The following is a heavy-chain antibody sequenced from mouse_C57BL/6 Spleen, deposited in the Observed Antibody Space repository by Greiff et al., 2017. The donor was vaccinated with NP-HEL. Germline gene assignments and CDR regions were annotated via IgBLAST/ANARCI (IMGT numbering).Heavy chain of an antibody. CDR2: ISYSGST. Sequence: DVKLLESGPGLVKPSQSLSLTCTVTGYSITSGYGWNWIRQFPGNKLEWMGYISYSGSTNYNPSLKSRISITRDTSKNKFFLQLNSVTTEDTATYYCSRTARIKYWGQGTTLTVSS. CDR1: GYSITSGYG. CDR3: SRTARIKY. D-gene: IGHD3-3*01. V-gene: IGHV3-2*02. J-gene: IGHJ2*01.